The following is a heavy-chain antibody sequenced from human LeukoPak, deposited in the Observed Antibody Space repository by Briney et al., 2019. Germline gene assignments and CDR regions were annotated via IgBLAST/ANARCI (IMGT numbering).Heavy chain of an antibody. CDR3: ARDSDCSSTSCPFDY. V-gene: IGHV3-7*01. Sequence: GGSLRLSCAASGFTFRSYWMSWVRQAPGKGLEWVANINQGGSVQYYMDSVKGRFTISRDDAKNSLYVQMNSLRDEDTAVYYCARDSDCSSTSCPFDYWGQGTLVTVSS. CDR2: INQGGSVQ. J-gene: IGHJ4*02. D-gene: IGHD2-2*01. CDR1: GFTFRSYW.